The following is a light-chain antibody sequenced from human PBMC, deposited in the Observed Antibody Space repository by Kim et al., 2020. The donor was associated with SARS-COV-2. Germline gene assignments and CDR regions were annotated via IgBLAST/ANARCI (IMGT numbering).Light chain of an antibody. CDR2: DQN. V-gene: IGLV3-19*01. CDR3: HSRDSSGTRRV. J-gene: IGLJ3*02. CDR1: GLRRYY. Sequence: SSELTQDPAVSVALGQTVRITCQGDGLRRYYASWYQQRPGQAALLVIYDQNTRPSGIPERFSGSSSGNTASLTITGAQAEDEADYFCHSRDSSGTRRVFGGGTKVTVL.